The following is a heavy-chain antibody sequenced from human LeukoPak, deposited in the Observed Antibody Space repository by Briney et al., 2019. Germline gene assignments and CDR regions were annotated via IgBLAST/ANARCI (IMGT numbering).Heavy chain of an antibody. CDR3: ARDRAHDAFDI. CDR2: IYYSGST. Sequence: SETLSLTCTVSGGSVSSGSYYWSWIRQPPGKGLERIGYIYYSGSTNYNPSLKSRVTISVDTSKNQFSLKLSSVTAADTAVYYCARDRAHDAFDIWGQGTMVTVSS. V-gene: IGHV4-61*01. J-gene: IGHJ3*02. CDR1: GGSVSSGSYY.